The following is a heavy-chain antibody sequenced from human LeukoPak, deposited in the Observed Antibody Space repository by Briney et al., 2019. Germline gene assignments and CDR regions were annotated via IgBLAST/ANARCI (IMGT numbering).Heavy chain of an antibody. CDR1: GFTFSSYS. J-gene: IGHJ6*02. CDR3: ARGTVVVVPDYGMDV. D-gene: IGHD2-2*01. CDR2: ISSSSSYI. Sequence: GGSLRLSCAASGFTFSSYSMNWVRQAPGKGLEWVSSISSSSSYIYYADLVKGRFTISRDNAKNSLYLQMNSLRAEDTAVYYCARGTVVVVPDYGMDVWGQGTTVTVSS. V-gene: IGHV3-21*01.